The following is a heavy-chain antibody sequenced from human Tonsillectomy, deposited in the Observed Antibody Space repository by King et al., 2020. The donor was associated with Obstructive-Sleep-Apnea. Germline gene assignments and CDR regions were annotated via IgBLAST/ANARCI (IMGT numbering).Heavy chain of an antibody. J-gene: IGHJ4*02. CDR2: ISYDGREK. V-gene: IGHV3-30*04. CDR1: GFIFSSYA. Sequence: VQLVESGGGVVQPGRSLRLSCEAAGFIFSSYAMHWVRQAPGKGLEWCALISYDGREKYYADSVKGRFSISRDNSKKTVDLQMNSLRVEDTAVYYCARDRSTGWRLFDSWGQGTLVTVSS. D-gene: IGHD6-19*01. CDR3: ARDRSTGWRLFDS.